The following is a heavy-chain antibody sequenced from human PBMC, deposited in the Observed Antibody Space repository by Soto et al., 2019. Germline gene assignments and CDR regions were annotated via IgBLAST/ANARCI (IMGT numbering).Heavy chain of an antibody. CDR3: ARHFYGILTGNKWFDP. Sequence: GESLKISCKGSGYSFTNYWISWVRQMPGKGLEWMGKIDPSDSYTNYSPSFQGHVTISADKSINTAYLQWSSLKASDTAVYFCARHFYGILTGNKWFDPWGQGTLVTVSS. V-gene: IGHV5-10-1*01. CDR1: GYSFTNYW. D-gene: IGHD3-9*01. CDR2: IDPSDSYT. J-gene: IGHJ5*02.